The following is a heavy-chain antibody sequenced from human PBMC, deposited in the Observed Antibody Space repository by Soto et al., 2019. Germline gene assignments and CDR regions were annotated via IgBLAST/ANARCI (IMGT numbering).Heavy chain of an antibody. V-gene: IGHV1-46*02. Sequence: QVQLVQSGAEVKKPGASVKVACKASGYSFNSYYMHWVRQAPGQGPEWMGVINPSGASTSYAQKFQGRVTMTRDTATSTVYMELSSLRSEDTALYYCASDYKAYQRQHVFDLWGQGTLVTVSS. CDR2: INPSGAST. J-gene: IGHJ3*01. CDR1: GYSFNSYY. D-gene: IGHD3-10*01. CDR3: ASDYKAYQRQHVFDL.